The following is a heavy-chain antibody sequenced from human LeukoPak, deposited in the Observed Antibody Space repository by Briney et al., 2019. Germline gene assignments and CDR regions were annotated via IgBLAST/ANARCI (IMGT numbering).Heavy chain of an antibody. Sequence: SETLSLTCAVYGGSFSGYYWSWIRQPPGKGLEWIGSIYHSGSTYCNPSLKSRVTISVDTSKNQFSLKLSSVTAADTAVYYCASDWYFDYWGQGTLVTVSS. V-gene: IGHV4-34*01. CDR2: IYHSGST. CDR1: GGSFSGYY. D-gene: IGHD3-9*01. J-gene: IGHJ4*02. CDR3: ASDWYFDY.